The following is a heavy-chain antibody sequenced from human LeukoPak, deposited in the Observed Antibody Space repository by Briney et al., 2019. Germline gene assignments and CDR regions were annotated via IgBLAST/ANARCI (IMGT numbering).Heavy chain of an antibody. CDR2: IYTSGST. D-gene: IGHD5-24*01. Sequence: SETLSLTCTVSGGSISSYYWSWIRQPAGKGLEWIGRIYTSGSTNYNPSLKSRVTMSVDTSRNQFSLKLSSVTAADTAMYYCARRREEMATIFDDAFDIWGQGTMVTVSS. CDR3: ARRREEMATIFDDAFDI. V-gene: IGHV4-4*07. J-gene: IGHJ3*02. CDR1: GGSISSYY.